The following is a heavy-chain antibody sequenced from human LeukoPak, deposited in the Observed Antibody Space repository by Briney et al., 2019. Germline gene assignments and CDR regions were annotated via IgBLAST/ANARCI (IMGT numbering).Heavy chain of an antibody. Sequence: GRSLRLSCAASGFTFSSYGMHWVRQAPGKGLGWVAVISYDGSNKYYADSVKGRFTISRDNSKNTRYLQMNSLRAEDTAVYYCAKDLRSGWESDIDYWGQGTLVTVSS. J-gene: IGHJ4*02. CDR3: AKDLRSGWESDIDY. V-gene: IGHV3-30*18. CDR1: GFTFSSYG. D-gene: IGHD6-19*01. CDR2: ISYDGSNK.